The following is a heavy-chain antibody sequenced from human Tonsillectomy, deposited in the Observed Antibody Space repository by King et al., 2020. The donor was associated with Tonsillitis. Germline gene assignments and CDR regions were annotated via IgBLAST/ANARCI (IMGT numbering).Heavy chain of an antibody. V-gene: IGHV4-59*01. J-gene: IGHJ5*02. CDR3: ARDSYDSSGYRGWFDP. CDR1: GGSITNYY. Sequence: QLQESGPGLVKPSETLSLTCTVSGGSITNYYWSWIRQPPGKGLEWIGYIYSSGSTNYNPSLKSRVTISVDTSKNQFSLKLSSVTVADTAVYYCARDSYDSSGYRGWFDPWGQGTLVTVSS. D-gene: IGHD3-22*01. CDR2: IYSSGST.